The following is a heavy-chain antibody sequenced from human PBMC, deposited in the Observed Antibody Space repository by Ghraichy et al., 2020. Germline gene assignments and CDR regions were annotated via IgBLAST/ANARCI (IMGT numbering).Heavy chain of an antibody. CDR1: GYTFTGYY. CDR2: INPNSGGT. V-gene: IGHV1-2*02. J-gene: IGHJ4*02. CDR3: ATSSSWLSKPFDY. Sequence: ASVKVSCKASGYTFTGYYMHWVRQAPGQGLEWLGWINPNSGGTNYAQKFQGRVTMTRDTSISTAYMELSRLRSDDTAVYYCATSSSWLSKPFDYWGQGTLVTVSS. D-gene: IGHD6-13*01.